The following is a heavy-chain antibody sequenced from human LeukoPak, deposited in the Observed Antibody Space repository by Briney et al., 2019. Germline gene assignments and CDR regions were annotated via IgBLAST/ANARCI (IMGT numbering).Heavy chain of an antibody. Sequence: SETLSLTCAVYGGSLSGYYWSWIRQPPGKGLEWIGEINHSGSTNYNPSHKSRVTISVDTSKNQFSLKLSSVTAADTAVYYCARGPPYYDILTGYSPRWFDPWGQGTLVTVSS. J-gene: IGHJ5*02. CDR3: ARGPPYYDILTGYSPRWFDP. CDR1: GGSLSGYY. V-gene: IGHV4-34*01. D-gene: IGHD3-9*01. CDR2: INHSGST.